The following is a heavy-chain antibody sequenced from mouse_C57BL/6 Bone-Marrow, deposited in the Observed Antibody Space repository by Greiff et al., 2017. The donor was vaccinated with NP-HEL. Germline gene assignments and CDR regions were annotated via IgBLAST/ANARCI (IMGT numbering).Heavy chain of an antibody. D-gene: IGHD1-1*01. CDR2: IDPENGDT. CDR1: GFNIKDDY. V-gene: IGHV14-4*01. Sequence: VQLQQSGAELVRPGASVKLSCTASGFNIKDDYMHWVKQRPEQGLEWIGWIDPENGDTEYASKFQGKATITADTSSNTAYLQLSSLTSEDTAVYYCTTEGSRGPWFAYWGQGTLVTVSA. CDR3: TTEGSRGPWFAY. J-gene: IGHJ3*01.